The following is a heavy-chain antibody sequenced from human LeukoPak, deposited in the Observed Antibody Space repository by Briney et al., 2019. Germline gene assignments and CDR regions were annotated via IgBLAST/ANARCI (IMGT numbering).Heavy chain of an antibody. CDR1: GYTFTSYG. V-gene: IGHV1-18*01. J-gene: IGHJ6*02. CDR3: ARGGGGSGSYIPINYYYYYGMDV. D-gene: IGHD3-10*01. Sequence: PGESLKISCQASGYTFTSYGISWVRQAPGQGLEWMGWISAYNGNTNYAQKLQGRVTMTTDTSTSTAYMELRSLRSDDTAVYYCARGGGGSGSYIPINYYYYYGMDVWGQGTTVTVSS. CDR2: ISAYNGNT.